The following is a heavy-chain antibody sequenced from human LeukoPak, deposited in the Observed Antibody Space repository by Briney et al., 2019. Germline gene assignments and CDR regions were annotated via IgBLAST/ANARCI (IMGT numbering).Heavy chain of an antibody. J-gene: IGHJ4*02. CDR3: TRLSCSGGSCYWFDY. CDR2: IRSKAYGGTT. CDR1: GFTFGDYA. D-gene: IGHD2-15*01. V-gene: IGHV3-49*04. Sequence: GGSLRLSCTASGFTFGDYAMSWVRQAPGKGLEWVGFIRSKAYGGTTEYAASVKGSFTISRDDSKSIAYLQMNSLKTEDTAVYYCTRLSCSGGSCYWFDYWGQGTLVTVSS.